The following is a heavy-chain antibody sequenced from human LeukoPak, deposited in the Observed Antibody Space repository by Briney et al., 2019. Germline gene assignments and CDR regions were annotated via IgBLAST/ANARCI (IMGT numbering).Heavy chain of an antibody. V-gene: IGHV3-23*01. CDR3: AKIRSGYYFDY. CDR2: ISGSGATT. CDR1: GFTFSSYA. Sequence: GGSLRPSCAASGFTFSSYAMSWVRQAPGKGLEWVSAISGSGATTYYADSVKGRFTISRDNSKNTLYLQMNSLRAEDTAVYYCAKIRSGYYFDYWGQGTLVTVSS. J-gene: IGHJ4*02. D-gene: IGHD3-3*01.